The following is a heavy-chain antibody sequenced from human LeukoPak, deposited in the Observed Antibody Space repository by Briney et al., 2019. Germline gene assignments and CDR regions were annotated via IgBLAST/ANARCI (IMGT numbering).Heavy chain of an antibody. CDR1: GFTFSSYE. CDR3: ARQNYYGSGSSLDY. CDR2: ISSSGSTI. Sequence: TGGSLRLSCAASGFTFSSYEMNWVRQAPGKGLEWVSYISSSGSTIYYADSVKGRFTISRDNAKNSLYLQMNSLRAEDTAVYYCARQNYYGSGSSLDYWGQGTLVTVSS. V-gene: IGHV3-48*03. D-gene: IGHD3-10*01. J-gene: IGHJ4*02.